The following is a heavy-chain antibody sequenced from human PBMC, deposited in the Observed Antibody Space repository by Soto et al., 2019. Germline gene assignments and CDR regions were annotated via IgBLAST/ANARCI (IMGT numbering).Heavy chain of an antibody. V-gene: IGHV3-30*18. CDR3: AKDIPPQYNYYYGMDV. CDR1: GFTFSSYG. D-gene: IGHD2-21*01. CDR2: ISYDGSNK. J-gene: IGHJ6*02. Sequence: QVQLVESGGGVVQPGRSLRLSCAASGFTFSSYGMHWVRQAPGKGLEWVAVISYDGSNKYYADSVKGRFTISRDNSKNTLYLQMNSLRAEDTAVYYCAKDIPPQYNYYYGMDVWGQGTTVTVSS.